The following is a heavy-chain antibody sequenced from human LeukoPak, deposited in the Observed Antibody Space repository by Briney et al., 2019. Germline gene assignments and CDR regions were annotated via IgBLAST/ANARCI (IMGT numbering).Heavy chain of an antibody. CDR1: GGTFSSYA. CDR2: IIPIFGTA. CDR3: ARGAWSPTAYYYYSMDV. J-gene: IGHJ6*03. Sequence: ASVKVSCKASGGTFSSYAISWVRQAPGQGLEWMGGIIPIFGTANYAQKFQGRVTITTDESTSTAYMELSSLRSEDTAVYYCARGAWSPTAYYYYSMDVWGKGTTVTVSS. V-gene: IGHV1-69*05. D-gene: IGHD3-3*01.